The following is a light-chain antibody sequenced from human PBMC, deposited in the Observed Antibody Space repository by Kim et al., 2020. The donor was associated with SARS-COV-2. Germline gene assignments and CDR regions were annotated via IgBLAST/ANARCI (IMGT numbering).Light chain of an antibody. CDR3: QAWDSSTERV. CDR1: KLGDKY. J-gene: IGLJ2*01. CDR2: QDS. V-gene: IGLV3-1*01. Sequence: SYELTQPPSVSVSPGQTASITCSGDKLGDKYACXYQQKPGQSPVVVIYQDSKRPSGIPERFSGSNSGNTATLTISGTQAMDEADYYCQAWDSSTERVFGG.